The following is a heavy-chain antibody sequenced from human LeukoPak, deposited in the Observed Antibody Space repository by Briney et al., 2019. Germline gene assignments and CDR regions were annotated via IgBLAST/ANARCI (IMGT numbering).Heavy chain of an antibody. CDR2: MNPNSGNT. CDR3: ARDKQWLGKLNPVYYYYGMDV. V-gene: IGHV1-8*01. CDR1: GYTFTSYD. Sequence: ASVKVSCKASGYTFTSYDINWVRQATGQGLEWMGWMNPNSGNTGYAQKFQGRVTMTRNTSISTAYMELSSLRSEDTAVYYCARDKQWLGKLNPVYYYYGMDVWGQGTTVTVSS. J-gene: IGHJ6*02. D-gene: IGHD6-19*01.